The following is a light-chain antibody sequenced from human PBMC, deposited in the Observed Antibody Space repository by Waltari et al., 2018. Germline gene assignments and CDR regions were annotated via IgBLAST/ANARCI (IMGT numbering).Light chain of an antibody. CDR1: QTVAGDH. CDR3: QQFDAAVLT. J-gene: IGKJ4*01. V-gene: IGKV3-20*01. CDR2: AGS. Sequence: EIVLTQSPDTLSLSPGQTATLSCRASQTVAGDHLAWYQHQPGQAHRPLIYAGSSRAAGVPDRFRGSASGTDFTLTISRLEPECFAVYYCQQFDAAVLTFGGGTKVEMK.